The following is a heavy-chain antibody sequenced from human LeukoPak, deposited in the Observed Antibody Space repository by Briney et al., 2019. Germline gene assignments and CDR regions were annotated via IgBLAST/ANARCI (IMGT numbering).Heavy chain of an antibody. CDR2: INLNSGNT. V-gene: IGHV1-8*01. D-gene: IGHD1-26*01. CDR1: GYTFTSYD. J-gene: IGHJ4*02. CDR3: ARVTGSIDY. Sequence: ASVKVSCKASGYTFTSYDINWVRQATGQGLEWMGWINLNSGNTGYAQNFQGRLTTTRDTSINTAYMELSTLRSEDTAVYYCARVTGSIDYWGQGTLVTVSS.